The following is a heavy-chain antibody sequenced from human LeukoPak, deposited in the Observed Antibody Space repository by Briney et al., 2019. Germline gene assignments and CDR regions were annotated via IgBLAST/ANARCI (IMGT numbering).Heavy chain of an antibody. J-gene: IGHJ6*03. CDR3: ARGNYDFWSGQRSYYYMDV. CDR1: GGSISSYY. D-gene: IGHD3-3*01. V-gene: IGHV4-59*01. CDR2: IYYSGST. Sequence: SETLSLTCTVSGGSISSYYWSCIRQPPGKGLEWIGYIYYSGSTNYNPSLKSRVTISVDTSKNQFSLKLSSVTAADTAVYYCARGNYDFWSGQRSYYYMDVWGKGTTVTVSS.